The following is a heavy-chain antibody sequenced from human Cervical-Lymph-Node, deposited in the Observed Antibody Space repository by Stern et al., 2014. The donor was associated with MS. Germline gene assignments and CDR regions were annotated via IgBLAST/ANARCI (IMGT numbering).Heavy chain of an antibody. CDR2: FWYDGSST. J-gene: IGHJ4*02. D-gene: IGHD3-3*01. CDR1: GFTFSNYG. CDR3: ATDGRIYDFWSGIDY. Sequence: QVQLVESGGGVVQPGRSLRLSCAASGFTFSNYGMHLVRQAPGKGLEWQAVFWYDGSSTYHAGSVKGRFTISRDNSKNTLYLQMNSLRADDTAVYYCATDGRIYDFWSGIDYWGQGALVTVSS. V-gene: IGHV3-33*01.